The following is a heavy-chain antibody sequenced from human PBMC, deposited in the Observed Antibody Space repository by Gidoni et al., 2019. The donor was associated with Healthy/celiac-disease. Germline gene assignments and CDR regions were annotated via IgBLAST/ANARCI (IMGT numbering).Heavy chain of an antibody. J-gene: IGHJ5*02. D-gene: IGHD2-2*01. Sequence: QVQLVESGGGVVQPGRSLRRSCAASGFTFSSYGMHWVRQAPGKGLEWVAVISYDGSNKYYADSVKGRFTISRDNSKNTLYLQMNSLRAEDTAVYYCAPLVVPAAINWFDPWGQGTLVTVSS. CDR3: APLVVPAAINWFDP. CDR1: GFTFSSYG. CDR2: ISYDGSNK. V-gene: IGHV3-30*03.